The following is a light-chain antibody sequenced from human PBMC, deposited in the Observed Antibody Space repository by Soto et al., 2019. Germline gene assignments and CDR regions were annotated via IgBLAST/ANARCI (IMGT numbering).Light chain of an antibody. Sequence: EIVLTQSPGTLSLSPGERATLSCRASQSVRNNYVDWYQQKPGQAPRLLIDAASSRSTGIPARISVSGSGTDFTLTISRLAPEDFAVYYCQQYGSAPEMFGQGTKVEL. J-gene: IGKJ1*01. CDR3: QQYGSAPEM. V-gene: IGKV3-20*01. CDR1: QSVRNNY. CDR2: AAS.